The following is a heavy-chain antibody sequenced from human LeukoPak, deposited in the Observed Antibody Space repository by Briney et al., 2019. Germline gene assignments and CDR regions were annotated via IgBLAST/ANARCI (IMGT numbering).Heavy chain of an antibody. CDR1: GFNFDTYA. CDR2: VSSSGKTT. J-gene: IGHJ6*01. Sequence: PGGSLRLSCVGSGFNFDTYAINWVRQAPGKGLEWVSGVSSSGKTTNYADSVKGRFIVSRDNAKNTLFLQMNSLRAEDTATYYCAKTRAEATKYNAMDVWGQGTTVTVSS. D-gene: IGHD1-14*01. CDR3: AKTRAEATKYNAMDV. V-gene: IGHV3-23*05.